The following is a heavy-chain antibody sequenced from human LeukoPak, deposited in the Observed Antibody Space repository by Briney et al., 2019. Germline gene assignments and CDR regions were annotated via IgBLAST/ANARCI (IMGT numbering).Heavy chain of an antibody. J-gene: IGHJ4*02. Sequence: ASVKVSCKASGYTFTSYGIIWVRQAPGQGLEWMGWINPSSGGTNYAQKFQGRVTMTRDTSISTAYMELSRLRSDDTAVYYCARDVGEYCSSVSCYASDYWGQGTLVTVSS. D-gene: IGHD2-2*01. CDR1: GYTFTSYG. CDR2: INPSSGGT. CDR3: ARDVGEYCSSVSCYASDY. V-gene: IGHV1-2*02.